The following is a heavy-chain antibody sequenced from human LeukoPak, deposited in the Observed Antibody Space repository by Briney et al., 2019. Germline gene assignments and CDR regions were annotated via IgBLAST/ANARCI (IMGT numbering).Heavy chain of an antibody. Sequence: PSETLSLTCSVSGGTISSDIYCWGWIRQPPGQGLEWIGSIYYSGSTYYNPSLKSRVTISLDTSQNQFSLNLSSVTAADTAVYYCARVKWVAAAVDYWGQGTLVTVSS. CDR1: GGTISSDIYC. V-gene: IGHV4-39*07. J-gene: IGHJ4*02. CDR2: IYYSGST. CDR3: ARVKWVAAAVDY. D-gene: IGHD6-13*01.